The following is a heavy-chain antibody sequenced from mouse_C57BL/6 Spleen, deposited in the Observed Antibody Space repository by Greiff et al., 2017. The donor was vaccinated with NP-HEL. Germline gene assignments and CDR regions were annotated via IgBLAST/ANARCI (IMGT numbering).Heavy chain of an antibody. J-gene: IGHJ4*01. CDR2: ISDGGSYT. D-gene: IGHD1-1*01. V-gene: IGHV5-4*01. CDR3: ARDHYYGSSYYAMDY. CDR1: GFTFSSYA. Sequence: EVKLVESGGGLVKPGGSLKLSCAASGFTFSSYAMSWVRQTPEKRLEWVATISDGGSYTYYPDNVKGRFTISRDNAKNNLYLQMSHLKSEDTAMYYCARDHYYGSSYYAMDYRGQGTSVTVSS.